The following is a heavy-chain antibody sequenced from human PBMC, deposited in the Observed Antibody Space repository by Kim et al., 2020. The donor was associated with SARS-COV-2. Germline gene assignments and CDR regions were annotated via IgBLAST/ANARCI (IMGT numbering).Heavy chain of an antibody. V-gene: IGHV4-39*01. CDR2: IHYSGQT. J-gene: IGHJ6*03. Sequence: SETLSLTCTVSGGSISGSENYWGWIRQSPGKGLEWIGGIHYSGQTYYNPSLKSRVTISVDTSKNQFSLRLNSVTAADSAVYYCVKHLQWILYTEFWGKGT. CDR1: GGSISGSENY. D-gene: IGHD2-2*03. CDR3: VKHLQWILYTEF.